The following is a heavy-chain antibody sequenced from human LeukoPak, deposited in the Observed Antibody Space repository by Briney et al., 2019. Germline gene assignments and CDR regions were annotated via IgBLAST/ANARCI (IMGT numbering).Heavy chain of an antibody. CDR1: GFTFSSYA. J-gene: IGHJ4*02. Sequence: GGSLRLSCAVSGFTFSSYAMSWVRQAPGKGLEWDSAISGSGGSTYYADSVKGRFTISRDNSKNTLYLQMNSLRAEDTAVYYCAKGIGSGWFWAFDYWGQGTLVTVSS. CDR2: ISGSGGST. CDR3: AKGIGSGWFWAFDY. D-gene: IGHD6-19*01. V-gene: IGHV3-23*01.